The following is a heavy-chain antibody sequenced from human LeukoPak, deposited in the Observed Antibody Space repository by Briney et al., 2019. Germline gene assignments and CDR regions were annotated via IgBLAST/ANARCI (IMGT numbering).Heavy chain of an antibody. Sequence: WGSLRLSCAASGFTFSTYGMHWVRHTTGKGLGRVSAIGAGGDTYYQDSVKGRFTIFRDNANLYLQMNTLRPGDTAVYYCVREGTFASPEAGRWIDSFDIWGQGTMVTVSS. D-gene: IGHD6-13*01. V-gene: IGHV3-13*01. CDR3: VREGTFASPEAGRWIDSFDI. J-gene: IGHJ3*02. CDR2: IGAGGDT. CDR1: GFTFSTYG.